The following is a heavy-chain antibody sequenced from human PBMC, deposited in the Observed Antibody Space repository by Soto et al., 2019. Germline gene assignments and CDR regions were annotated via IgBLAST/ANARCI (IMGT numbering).Heavy chain of an antibody. D-gene: IGHD4-17*01. CDR3: AKAGPATTVVTHYYYYGMDV. CDR2: ISGSGGST. CDR1: GFTFSSYA. V-gene: IGHV3-23*01. Sequence: PGGSLRLSCAASGFTFSSYAISWVRQAPGKGLEWVSAISGSGGSTYYADYVKGRLTISRDNSKNTLYLQMKSLRAEDTAVNYYAKAGPATTVVTHYYYYGMDVWGQGTTVTVSS. J-gene: IGHJ6*02.